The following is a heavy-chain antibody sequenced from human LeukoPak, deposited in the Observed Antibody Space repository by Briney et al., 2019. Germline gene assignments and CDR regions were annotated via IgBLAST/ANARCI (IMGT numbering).Heavy chain of an antibody. J-gene: IGHJ6*04. Sequence: ASVKVSCKASGYTFTSYGISWVRQAPGQGLEWMGWISAYNGNTNYAQKLQGRVTMTTDTSTSTAYMELRSLRSDDTAVYYCARAGYCSSTSRYPYYYYYYGMDVWGKGTTVTVSS. CDR3: ARAGYCSSTSRYPYYYYYYGMDV. V-gene: IGHV1-18*04. D-gene: IGHD2-2*01. CDR2: ISAYNGNT. CDR1: GYTFTSYG.